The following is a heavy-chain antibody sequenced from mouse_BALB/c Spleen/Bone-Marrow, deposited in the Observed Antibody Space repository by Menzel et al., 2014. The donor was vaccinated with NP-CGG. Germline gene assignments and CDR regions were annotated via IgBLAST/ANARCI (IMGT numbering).Heavy chain of an antibody. V-gene: IGHV1-76*01. CDR2: IYPGSGST. Sequence: VKLVESGAELVRPGASVKLSCKTSGYIFASYWIHWVKQRSGQGLEWIARIYPGSGSTYYNEKFEGKATLTADKSSSTAYMQLSSLKSEDSAVYFCASGVTTGWFVYWGQGTLVTVSA. CDR3: ASGVTTGWFVY. CDR1: GYIFASYW. D-gene: IGHD2-2*01. J-gene: IGHJ3*01.